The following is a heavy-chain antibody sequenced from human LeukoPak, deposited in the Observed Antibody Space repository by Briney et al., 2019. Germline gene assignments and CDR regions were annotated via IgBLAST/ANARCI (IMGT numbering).Heavy chain of an antibody. V-gene: IGHV4-34*01. J-gene: IGHJ3*02. Sequence: GSLRLSCAASGFMFSKYAMSWIRQPPGKGLEWIGEINHSGSTNYNPSLKSRVTISVDTSKNQFSLKLSSATAADTAVYYCARVRATGAFDIWGQGTMVTVSS. CDR3: ARVRATGAFDI. CDR1: GFMFSKYA. CDR2: INHSGST. D-gene: IGHD1-14*01.